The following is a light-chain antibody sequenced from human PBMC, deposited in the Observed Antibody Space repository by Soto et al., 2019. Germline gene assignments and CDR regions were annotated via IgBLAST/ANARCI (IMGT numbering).Light chain of an antibody. CDR2: GAS. CDR3: QQYNNWPPIT. V-gene: IGKV3-15*01. Sequence: IVMKQSPAALSVSPGERASLSCRASQSVSSNLAWYQQKPGQAPRLLIYGASTRATGIPARFSGSGSGTEFTLTISSLQSEDFAVYYGQQYNNWPPITFGQGTRLEI. CDR1: QSVSSN. J-gene: IGKJ5*01.